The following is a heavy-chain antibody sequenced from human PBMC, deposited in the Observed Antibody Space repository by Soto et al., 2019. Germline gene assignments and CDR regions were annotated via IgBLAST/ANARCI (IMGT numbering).Heavy chain of an antibody. CDR3: ARESPISIVVAHFDI. CDR2: IYYSGST. V-gene: IGHV4-59*01. CDR1: GGSISSYY. Sequence: SETLPLTCTVSGGSISSYYWSWIRQPPGKGLEWIGYIYYSGSTNYNPSLKSRVTISVDTSKNQFSLKLSSVTAADTAVYYCARESPISIVVAHFDIWGQGTMVTVSS. J-gene: IGHJ3*02. D-gene: IGHD3-22*01.